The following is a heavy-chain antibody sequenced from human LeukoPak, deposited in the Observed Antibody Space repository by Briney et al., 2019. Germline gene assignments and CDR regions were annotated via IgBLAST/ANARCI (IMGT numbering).Heavy chain of an antibody. J-gene: IGHJ3*02. CDR1: GFTFRDYH. CDR3: ARVGSLVVPGSPFDAFDI. D-gene: IGHD2-2*01. CDR2: IRTGSNSI. Sequence: GESLRFSCAASGFTFRDYHMNWIRQAPGKGLKWVSYIRTGSNSIYYADSVKGRFIISRDDARDSLHLQMNSLRAEDTAVYYCARVGSLVVPGSPFDAFDIWGQGTMVTVSS. V-gene: IGHV3-48*01.